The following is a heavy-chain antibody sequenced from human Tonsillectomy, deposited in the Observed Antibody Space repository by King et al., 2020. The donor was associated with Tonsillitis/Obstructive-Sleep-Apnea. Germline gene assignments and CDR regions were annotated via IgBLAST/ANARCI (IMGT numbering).Heavy chain of an antibody. CDR3: ARGRSYHDSTGYFY. CDR1: GGSITNYY. D-gene: IGHD3-22*01. CDR2: IYYSGGT. Sequence: QLQESGPGLVKPSETLSLICTVSGGSITNYYWSWIRQPPGKGLEWIGHIYYSGGTNYNPSLKSRVTISVDTSKNQFSLQLSSVTAADTAVYYCARGRSYHDSTGYFYWGQGTLVTVSS. V-gene: IGHV4-59*01. J-gene: IGHJ4*02.